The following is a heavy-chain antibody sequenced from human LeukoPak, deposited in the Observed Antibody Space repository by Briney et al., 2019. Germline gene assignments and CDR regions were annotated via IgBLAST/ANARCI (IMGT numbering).Heavy chain of an antibody. CDR1: GFTSSSSP. V-gene: IGHV3-23*01. CDR3: AKHRGDGSGWY. J-gene: IGHJ4*02. D-gene: IGHD6-19*01. CDR2: ISGSGGGT. Sequence: PGGSLRLSCAASGFTSSSSPMSWLRQAPGKGLEWVSAISGSGGGTYYADSVKGRFTISRDNSKNTLYLQMNSLRAEDTAVYYCAKHRGDGSGWYWGQGTLVTVSS.